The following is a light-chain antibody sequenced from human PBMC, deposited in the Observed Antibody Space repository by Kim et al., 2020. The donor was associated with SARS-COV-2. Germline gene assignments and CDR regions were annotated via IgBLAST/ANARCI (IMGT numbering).Light chain of an antibody. V-gene: IGLV1-40*01. CDR2: DNS. CDR1: STNVGGGYD. CDR3: QSYDSSLSGAV. J-gene: IGLJ7*01. Sequence: QSVLTQPPSVSGSPGQRVTISCTGSSTNVGGGYDVYWYQQHPGTAPKLLIYDNSNRPSGVPDRFSGSKSGTAASLAITGLQAEDEADYYCQSYDSSLSGAVFGGGTQLTVL.